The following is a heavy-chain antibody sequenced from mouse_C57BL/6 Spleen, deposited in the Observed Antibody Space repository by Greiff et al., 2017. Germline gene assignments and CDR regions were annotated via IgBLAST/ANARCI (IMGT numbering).Heavy chain of an antibody. CDR1: GYTFTSYW. CDR3: ARGGGRYYFDD. D-gene: IGHD1-1*01. V-gene: IGHV1-59*01. J-gene: IGHJ2*01. Sequence: QVQLQQSGAELVRPGTSVKLSCKASGYTFTSYWMHWVKQRPGQGLEWIGVIDPSDSYTNYNQKFKGKATLTVDTSSSTAYMQLSSLTSEDSAVXYCARGGGRYYFDDWGQGTTRTVSS. CDR2: IDPSDSYT.